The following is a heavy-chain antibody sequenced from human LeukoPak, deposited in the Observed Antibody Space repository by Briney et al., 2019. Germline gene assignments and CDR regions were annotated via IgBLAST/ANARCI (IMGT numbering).Heavy chain of an antibody. V-gene: IGHV4-4*07. D-gene: IGHD3-22*01. CDR2: LYISGST. CDR1: GGSISTYF. Sequence: PSETLSLTCTVSGGSISTYFWSWIRQPAGKGLEWIGRLYISGSTNYNPSLKSRLTMSADTSKNQFPLNLRSVTAADTAIYYCARDRVDSSGYYYYYGIDVWGQGTAVTVSS. J-gene: IGHJ6*02. CDR3: ARDRVDSSGYYYYYGIDV.